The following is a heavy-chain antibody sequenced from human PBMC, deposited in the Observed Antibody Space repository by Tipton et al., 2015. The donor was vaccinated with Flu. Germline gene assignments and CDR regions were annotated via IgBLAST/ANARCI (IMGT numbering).Heavy chain of an antibody. CDR1: GFTFSSYN. V-gene: IGHV3-21*04. Sequence: SLRLSCAASGFTFSSYNMNWVRQAPGKGLGWVSSISSSSSYIYYGDSVKGRFTISRDNAKNSLYLQMNSLRAEDTATYHCAKDRIASKFFYNGMDVWGQGTNVIVSS. CDR2: ISSSSSYI. J-gene: IGHJ6*02. CDR3: AKDRIASKFFYNGMDV.